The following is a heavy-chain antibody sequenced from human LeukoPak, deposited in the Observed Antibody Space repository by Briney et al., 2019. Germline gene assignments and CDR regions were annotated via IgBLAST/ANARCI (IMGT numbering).Heavy chain of an antibody. CDR3: ARAYGDYLPYFDY. CDR1: GFTFSSYW. CDR2: INSDGSST. V-gene: IGHV3-74*01. D-gene: IGHD4-17*01. J-gene: IGHJ4*02. Sequence: GGSLRLSCAASGFTFSSYWMHWVRQAPGKGLVWVSRINSDGSSTNYADSVKGRFTISRDNAKNTLYLQMSSLRAEDTAVYYCARAYGDYLPYFDYWGQGTLVTVSS.